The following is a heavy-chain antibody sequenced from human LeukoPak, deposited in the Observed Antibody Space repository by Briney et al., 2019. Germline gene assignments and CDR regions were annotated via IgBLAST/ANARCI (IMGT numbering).Heavy chain of an antibody. CDR2: INHSGST. V-gene: IGHV4-34*01. J-gene: IGHJ4*02. Sequence: SETLSLTCAVYGGSFSGYYWSWIRQPPGKGLEWIGEINHSGSTNYNPSLKSRVTISVDTSKNQFSLKLSSVTAADTAVYYCARDLAGDGYIDYWGQGTLVTVSS. CDR1: GGSFSGYY. D-gene: IGHD5-24*01. CDR3: ARDLAGDGYIDY.